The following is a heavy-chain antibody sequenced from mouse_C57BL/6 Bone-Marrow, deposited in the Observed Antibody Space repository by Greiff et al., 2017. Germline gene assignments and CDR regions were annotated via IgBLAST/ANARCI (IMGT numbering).Heavy chain of an antibody. J-gene: IGHJ2*01. CDR3: AITTVVAFDY. CDR1: GYTFTSYT. CDR2: INPSSGYT. Sequence: VQLQQSGAELARPGASVKMSCKASGYTFTSYTMHWVKQRPGQGLEWIGYINPSSGYTKYNQKFKDKATLTADKSSSTAYMQLSSLTSEDSAVDYCAITTVVAFDYWGQGPTLTVSS. V-gene: IGHV1-4*01. D-gene: IGHD1-1*01.